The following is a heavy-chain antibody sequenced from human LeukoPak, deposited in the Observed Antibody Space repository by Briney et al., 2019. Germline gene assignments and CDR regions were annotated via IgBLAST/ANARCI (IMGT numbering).Heavy chain of an antibody. D-gene: IGHD3-22*01. J-gene: IGHJ4*02. CDR1: GYTFTSYG. CDR3: ARAGRASYYYDSSGYYY. CDR2: ISAYNGNT. V-gene: IGHV1-18*01. Sequence: ASVKVSCKASGYTFTSYGISWVRQAPGQGLEWMGWISAYNGNTNYAQKLQGRVTMTTDTSTSTAYMELRSLRSDDTAVYYCARAGRASYYYDSSGYYYWGQGTLVTVSS.